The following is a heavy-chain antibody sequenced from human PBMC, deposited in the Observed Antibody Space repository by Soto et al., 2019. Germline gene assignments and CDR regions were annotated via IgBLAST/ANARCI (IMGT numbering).Heavy chain of an antibody. V-gene: IGHV6-1*01. Sequence: SQPLSLTWAISGDSVSSNSAAWNWIRQSPSRGLEWLGRTYYRSKWYNDYAVSVKSRITINPDTSKNQFSLQLNSVTPEDTAVYYCARDRQVVVVPAARVYYYYYYGMDVWGQGTTVTVS. J-gene: IGHJ6*02. D-gene: IGHD2-2*01. CDR3: ARDRQVVVVPAARVYYYYYYGMDV. CDR1: GDSVSSNSAA. CDR2: TYYRSKWYN.